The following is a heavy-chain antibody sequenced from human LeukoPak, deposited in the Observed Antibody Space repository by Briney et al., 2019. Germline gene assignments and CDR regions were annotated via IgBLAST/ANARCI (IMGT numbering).Heavy chain of an antibody. CDR2: ISGSGGST. CDR3: AKSPAGSSWPSIDY. V-gene: IGHV3-23*01. Sequence: PGGSLRLSCAASGFTFSSYAMSWVRQTPGKGLECVAPISGSGGSTYYADSVRGRFTVSRDNSKNMLYWQMNSLRVEDTAVYYCAKSPAGSSWPSIDYWGQGTLVAVSS. CDR1: GFTFSSYA. D-gene: IGHD6-13*01. J-gene: IGHJ4*02.